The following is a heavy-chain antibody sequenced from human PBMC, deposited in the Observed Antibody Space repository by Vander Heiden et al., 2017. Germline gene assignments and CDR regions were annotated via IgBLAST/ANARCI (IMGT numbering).Heavy chain of an antibody. CDR3: TRDGTGVSSYGMDV. V-gene: IGHV3-73*02. CDR2: IRSKANSYAT. J-gene: IGHJ6*02. D-gene: IGHD2-8*01. CDR1: GFTFSGSA. Sequence: DVQLVESGGGLVQPGGSLNLSCAASGFTFSGSAMHWVRQASGKGLEWVGRIRSKANSYATAYAASVKGRFTISRDDSKNTAYLQMNSLKTEDAAVYYCTRDGTGVSSYGMDVWGQGTTVTVSS.